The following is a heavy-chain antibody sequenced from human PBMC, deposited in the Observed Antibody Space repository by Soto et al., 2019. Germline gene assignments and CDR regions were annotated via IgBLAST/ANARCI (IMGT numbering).Heavy chain of an antibody. V-gene: IGHV3-30*15. CDR3: ATDPNAGLADY. J-gene: IGHJ4*01. Sequence: QVQLVQSGGGVVQPGKSLRLSCAASGFIFNRYAFHWVRQAPGKGLEWVAQISYDGSSQYYGDSVKGRFTITRDNSNNAPFLLISSLIPEDTAVYYCATDPNAGLADYWGHLTLFTHSS. D-gene: IGHD6-13*01. CDR2: ISYDGSSQ. CDR1: GFIFNRYA.